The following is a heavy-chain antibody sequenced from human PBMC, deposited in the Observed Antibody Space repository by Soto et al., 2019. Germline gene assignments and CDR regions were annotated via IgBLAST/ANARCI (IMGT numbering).Heavy chain of an antibody. CDR2: VHKTGPT. CDR3: PLVLTSPSAAGI. J-gene: IGHJ1*01. CDR1: GGSVTSSGNY. Sequence: QLQLQESGPGLVKPSETLSLTCTVSGGSVTSSGNYWGWVRQPPGKGLEWIGSVHKTGPTYYNPSLTCRVTISVVTSNSQFSLELTSVTVADTAVYYCPLVLTSPSAAGIWGQGTLVTVYS. V-gene: IGHV4-39*01.